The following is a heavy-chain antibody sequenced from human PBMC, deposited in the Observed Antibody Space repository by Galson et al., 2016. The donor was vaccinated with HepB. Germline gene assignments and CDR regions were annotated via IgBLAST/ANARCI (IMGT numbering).Heavy chain of an antibody. V-gene: IGHV3-49*04. CDR1: GFTFGDFA. CDR3: ATDRVVASATYYYYYGMDI. Sequence: SLRLSCAASGFTFGDFAMSWVRQAPGKGLEWVGSIRCKAYGGTTEYAAPVKGRFTMSRDDSKSIAYLQMNSLKTEDTAVYYCATDRVVASATYYYYYGMDIWGQGTTVTVSS. CDR2: IRCKAYGGTT. D-gene: IGHD2-2*01. J-gene: IGHJ6*02.